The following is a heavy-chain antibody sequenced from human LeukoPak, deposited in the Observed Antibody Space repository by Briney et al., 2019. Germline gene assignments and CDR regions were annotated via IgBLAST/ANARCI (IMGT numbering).Heavy chain of an antibody. CDR1: GFTFSSYA. V-gene: IGHV3-23*01. J-gene: IGHJ5*02. D-gene: IGHD6-19*01. Sequence: PGGSLRLSCAASGFTFSSYAMSWVRQAPGKGLEWVSSISGSGGITYYTDSVKGRFTISRDNSKNTLFLQMNGLRAEDTAVYYCAKDSGDTSGNWFDPWGQGTLVTVSS. CDR3: AKDSGDTSGNWFDP. CDR2: ISGSGGIT.